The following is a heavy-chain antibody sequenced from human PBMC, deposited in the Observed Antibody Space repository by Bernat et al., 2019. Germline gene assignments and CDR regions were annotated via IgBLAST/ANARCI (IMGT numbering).Heavy chain of an antibody. CDR2: ISGSGGST. V-gene: IGHV3-23*01. CDR1: GFTFSSYA. CDR3: AKCPIRPTEFDY. J-gene: IGHJ4*02. Sequence: EVQLLESGGGLVQPGGSLRLSCAASGFTFSSYAMSWVRQAPGKGLEWVSAISGSGGSTYYADSVKGRFTISRDDSKNTLYLQMNSLRAEDTAVYYCAKCPIRPTEFDYWGQGTLVTVSS.